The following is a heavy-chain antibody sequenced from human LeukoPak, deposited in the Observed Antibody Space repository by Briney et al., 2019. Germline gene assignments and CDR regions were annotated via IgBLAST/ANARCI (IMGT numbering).Heavy chain of an antibody. V-gene: IGHV4-39*07. J-gene: IGHJ4*02. CDR1: GGSISSYY. Sequence: KPSETLSLTCTVSGGSISSYYWGWIRQPPGKGLEWIGSIYYSGSTYYNPSLKSRVTISVDTSKNQFSLKLSSVTAADTAVYYCARVPNTRYYYDSSGHPSGYWGQGTLVTVSS. CDR3: ARVPNTRYYYDSSGHPSGY. CDR2: IYYSGST. D-gene: IGHD3-22*01.